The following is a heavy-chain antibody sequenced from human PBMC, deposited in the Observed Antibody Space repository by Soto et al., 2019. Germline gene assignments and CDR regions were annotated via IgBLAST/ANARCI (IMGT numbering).Heavy chain of an antibody. V-gene: IGHV3-48*03. D-gene: IGHD3-3*01. CDR1: GFTFSSYE. CDR2: ISSSGSTI. Sequence: GGSLRLSCAASGFTFSSYEMNWVRQAPGKGLEWVSYISSSGSTIYYADSVKGRFTISRDNAKNSLYLQMNSLRAEDTAVYYCARVSDFWSGFDYWGQGTLVTVSS. J-gene: IGHJ4*02. CDR3: ARVSDFWSGFDY.